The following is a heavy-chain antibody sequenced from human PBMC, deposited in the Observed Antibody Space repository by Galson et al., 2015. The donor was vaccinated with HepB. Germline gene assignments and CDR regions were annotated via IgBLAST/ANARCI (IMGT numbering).Heavy chain of an antibody. D-gene: IGHD4-23*01. Sequence: SLRLSCAASGFIFTHYGMHWVRQAPGKGLEWAAVIWYDGSKKYYADSVKGRFTISRDNSKNTLYLQMNSLRAEDTAVYYCARGLVSSRPPSHCGGHVWGLVTAIAVSS. CDR1: GFIFTHYG. CDR3: ARGLVSSRPPSHCGGHV. CDR2: IWYDGSKK. V-gene: IGHV3-33*01. J-gene: IGHJ6*02.